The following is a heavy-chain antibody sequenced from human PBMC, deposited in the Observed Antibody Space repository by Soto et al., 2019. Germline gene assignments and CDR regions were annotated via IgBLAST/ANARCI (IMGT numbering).Heavy chain of an antibody. CDR2: FYYSGST. CDR1: GGSISTGGYY. CDR3: ARSVFP. Sequence: QVQLQESGPGLVKPSQTLSLTCTVSGGSISTGGYYWNWIRQHPGKGLEWIGYFYYSGSTYYNPSLKSRCTIPANTTKNQFSRKLSSVTAADTAVYYCARSVFPWGQGTLVTVSS. J-gene: IGHJ5*02. V-gene: IGHV4-31*03.